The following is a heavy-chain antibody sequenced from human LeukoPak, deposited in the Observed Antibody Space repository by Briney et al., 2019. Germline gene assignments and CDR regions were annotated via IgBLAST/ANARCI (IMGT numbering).Heavy chain of an antibody. CDR1: GFTFSKYW. Sequence: GGSLRLSCAASGFTFSKYWMSWVRQAPGKGLEWVANIKQDGSEKYYVDSVKGRFIISRDNAENSLYLEMNSLRAEDTAFYYCVRDPTAAGTDYWGQGTLVTVPS. J-gene: IGHJ4*02. V-gene: IGHV3-7*01. CDR3: VRDPTAAGTDY. CDR2: IKQDGSEK. D-gene: IGHD6-13*01.